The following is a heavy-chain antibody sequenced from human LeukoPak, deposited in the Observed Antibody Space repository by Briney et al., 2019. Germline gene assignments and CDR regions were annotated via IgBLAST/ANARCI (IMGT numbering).Heavy chain of an antibody. Sequence: GGSLRLSCAASGFTFINAWVSWVRQAPGKGLEWVANIKEDGSEKYYVDSVKGRFTISRDNATNSLYLQMNSLRVEDTAVYYCARPRYCSGGSCYWAFDIWGQGTMVTVSS. J-gene: IGHJ3*02. CDR2: IKEDGSEK. CDR3: ARPRYCSGGSCYWAFDI. D-gene: IGHD2-15*01. V-gene: IGHV3-7*04. CDR1: GFTFINAW.